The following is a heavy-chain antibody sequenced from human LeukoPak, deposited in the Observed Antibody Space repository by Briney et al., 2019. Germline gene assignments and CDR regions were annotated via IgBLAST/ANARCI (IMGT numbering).Heavy chain of an antibody. V-gene: IGHV4-38-2*02. CDR2: VYHTGSS. CDR1: GYSISSGYY. D-gene: IGHD3-16*01. J-gene: IGHJ4*02. CDR3: AREPEGETTQVGDY. Sequence: SETLSLTCTVSGYSISSGYYWGWIRQSPGKGLEWIGTVYHTGSSYYNPSLKGRPTLSLDKSKNQFSLKLTAVTAEDTATYFCAREPEGETTQVGDYWGQGTLVTVSS.